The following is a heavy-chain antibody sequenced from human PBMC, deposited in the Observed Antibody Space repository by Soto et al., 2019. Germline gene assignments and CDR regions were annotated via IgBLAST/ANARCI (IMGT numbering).Heavy chain of an antibody. Sequence: EVEVLESGGGLVQPGGSLRLYCAASGFTFANYAMTWVRQAPGKGLEWVSTISGSGVTTYYPDSVKGRFTISRDTSKNALDLHMDSLRVEDTAIYYCAKDWTGDKCLDDGCLANWGQGTLVTVSS. CDR2: ISGSGVTT. CDR3: AKDWTGDKCLDDGCLAN. V-gene: IGHV3-23*01. CDR1: GFTFANYA. D-gene: IGHD2-8*02. J-gene: IGHJ4*02.